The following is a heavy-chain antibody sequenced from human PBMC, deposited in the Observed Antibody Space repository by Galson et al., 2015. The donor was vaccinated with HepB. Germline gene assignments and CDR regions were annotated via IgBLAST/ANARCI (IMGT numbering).Heavy chain of an antibody. CDR2: INQSGST. J-gene: IGHJ5*02. CDR3: ARGGGARYDFSSFDP. Sequence: SETLSLTCAVYGMSFSNKYWSWIRQAPGKGLEWIAEINQSGSTNYNPSLNNRATISLDTTKKQFSLKLNSVTAADTAMYYCARGGGARYDFSSFDPCGRGTLVTASS. V-gene: IGHV4-34*01. D-gene: IGHD3-3*01. CDR1: GMSFSNKY.